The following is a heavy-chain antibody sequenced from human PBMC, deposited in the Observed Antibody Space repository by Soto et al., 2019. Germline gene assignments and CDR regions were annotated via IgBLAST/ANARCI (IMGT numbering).Heavy chain of an antibody. Sequence: QLQESGPGLVMPSQTLSLTCTVSGASINNNDYYWSWIRQTPAKGLEWIGYVYDCGSTDCIPSLKSELSMSITKFQNQFTLNLNSVTAADTATYYCARMSYFYDKWYFDLWGRGTLVTVSS. CDR2: VYDCGST. D-gene: IGHD3-22*01. J-gene: IGHJ2*01. CDR1: GASINNNDYY. CDR3: ARMSYFYDKWYFDL. V-gene: IGHV4-30-4*01.